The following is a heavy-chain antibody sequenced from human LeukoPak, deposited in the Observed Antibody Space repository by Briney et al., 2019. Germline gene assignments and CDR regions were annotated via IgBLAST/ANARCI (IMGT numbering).Heavy chain of an antibody. Sequence: GGSLRLSCAASGFTFSSYGMHWVRQAPGKGLEWVAVISYDGSNKYYVDSVKGRFAISRDNSKNTLYLQMNSLRAEDTAMYYCAKGPLTRGLYYFDYWGQGTLVTVSS. CDR3: AKGPLTRGLYYFDY. CDR1: GFTFSSYG. V-gene: IGHV3-30*18. CDR2: ISYDGSNK. D-gene: IGHD2-2*01. J-gene: IGHJ4*02.